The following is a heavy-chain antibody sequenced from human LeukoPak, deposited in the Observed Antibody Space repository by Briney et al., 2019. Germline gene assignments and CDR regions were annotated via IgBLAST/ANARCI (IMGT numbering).Heavy chain of an antibody. CDR3: ARGGGLDV. CDR2: INHNGNVN. Sequence: GRSLRLSCVVSGFTFSIHGMHWVRQAPGKGLEWVASINHNGNVNYYVDSVKGRFTISRDNAKNSLYLQMSNLRAEDTAVYFCARGGGLDVWGQGATVTVSS. J-gene: IGHJ6*02. D-gene: IGHD3-16*01. V-gene: IGHV3-7*03. CDR1: GFTFSIHG.